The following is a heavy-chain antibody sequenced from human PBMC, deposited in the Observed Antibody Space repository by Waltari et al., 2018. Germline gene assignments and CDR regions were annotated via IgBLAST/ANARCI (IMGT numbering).Heavy chain of an antibody. CDR1: GYTFTNFY. J-gene: IGHJ4*02. V-gene: IGHV1-2*02. CDR3: ARDHNWGPDY. Sequence: QVQLVQSGAELKNPGASVRVSCKTSGYTFTNFYFHWVRPAPGQGLEWMGCIHPGSGDTNDAQKCQGRVTLTRDTSIDTAYLELNGLTSDDTAIYYCARDHNWGPDYWGQGTLVTVSS. D-gene: IGHD7-27*01. CDR2: IHPGSGDT.